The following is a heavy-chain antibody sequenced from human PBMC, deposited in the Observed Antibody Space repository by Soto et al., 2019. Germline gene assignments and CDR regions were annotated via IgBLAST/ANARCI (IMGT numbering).Heavy chain of an antibody. CDR3: ARGPHIVVVTAIDY. V-gene: IGHV3-33*01. D-gene: IGHD2-21*02. J-gene: IGHJ4*02. CDR2: IWYDGSNE. Sequence: GGSLRLSCAASGFTFSSYGMHWVRQAPGKGLEWVAVIWYDGSNEYYTDSVNGRFTVSRDNSKNTLYLQMNSLRAEDTAVYYFARGPHIVVVTAIDYWGQGTPVLVSS. CDR1: GFTFSSYG.